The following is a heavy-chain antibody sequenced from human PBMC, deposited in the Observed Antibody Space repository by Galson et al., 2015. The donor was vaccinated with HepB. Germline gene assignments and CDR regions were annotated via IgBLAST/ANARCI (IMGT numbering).Heavy chain of an antibody. J-gene: IGHJ3*02. Sequence: SVKVSCKASGYTFTGYYMHWVRQAPGQGLEWMGWINPNSGGTNYAQKFQGRVTMTRDTSISTAYMELSRLRSDDTAVYYCARGPHLYNYYDSSGYAFDIWGQGTMVTVSS. CDR3: ARGPHLYNYYDSSGYAFDI. D-gene: IGHD3-22*01. V-gene: IGHV1-2*02. CDR2: INPNSGGT. CDR1: GYTFTGYY.